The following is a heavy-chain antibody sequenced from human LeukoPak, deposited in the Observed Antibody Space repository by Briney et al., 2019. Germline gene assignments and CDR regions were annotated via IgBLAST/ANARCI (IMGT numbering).Heavy chain of an antibody. V-gene: IGHV4-34*01. CDR2: INHSGST. D-gene: IGHD2-15*01. CDR1: GGSFSGYY. CDR3: ARKLVGYYFDY. Sequence: SETLSLTCAVYGGSFSGYYWSWIRQPSGKGLEWIGEINHSGSTNYNPSLKSRVTISVDTSKNQFSLKLSSVTAADTAVYYCARKLVGYYFDYWGQGTLVTVSS. J-gene: IGHJ4*02.